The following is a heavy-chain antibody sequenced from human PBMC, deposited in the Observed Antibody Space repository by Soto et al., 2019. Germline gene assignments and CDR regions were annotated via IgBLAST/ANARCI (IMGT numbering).Heavy chain of an antibody. V-gene: IGHV4-59*01. CDR2: IYYSGST. CDR1: GGSISSYY. CDR3: AGIVVVPAAMGPGWFDP. D-gene: IGHD2-2*01. Sequence: PSETLSLTCTVSGGSISSYYWSWIRQPPGKGLEWIGYIYYSGSTNYNPSLKSRVTISVDTSKNQFSLKLSSVTAADTAVYYCAGIVVVPAAMGPGWFDPWGQGTLVTVSS. J-gene: IGHJ5*02.